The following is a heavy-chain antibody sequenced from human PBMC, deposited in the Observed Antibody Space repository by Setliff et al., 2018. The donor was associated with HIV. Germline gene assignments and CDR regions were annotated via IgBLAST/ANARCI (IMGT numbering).Heavy chain of an antibody. Sequence: SENLSLTCAVSGNSIGSGYYWGWIRQPPGEGLEWIASIYYNGNIYYNPSLKSRVTITMDTSKNQFSLKLSSVTAADTAVYSCVRHLSEMAMVDHWGQGTLVTVSS. J-gene: IGHJ4*02. CDR3: VRHLSEMAMVDH. V-gene: IGHV4-38-2*01. CDR1: GNSIGSGYY. CDR2: IYYNGNI.